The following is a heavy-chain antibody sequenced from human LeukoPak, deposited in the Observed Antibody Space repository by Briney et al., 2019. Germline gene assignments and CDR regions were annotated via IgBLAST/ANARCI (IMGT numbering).Heavy chain of an antibody. CDR1: GYTFTSYY. V-gene: IGHV1-46*01. CDR2: INPSGDST. D-gene: IGHD3-10*01. J-gene: IGHJ5*02. Sequence: ASVKVSCKASGYTFTSYYMHWVRQAPGQGLEWMGIINPSGDSTSYAQKFQGRVTMTRDTSTSTVYMELSSLRSEDTAVYYCARESITMVRGVIEGFDPWGQGTLVTVSS. CDR3: ARESITMVRGVIEGFDP.